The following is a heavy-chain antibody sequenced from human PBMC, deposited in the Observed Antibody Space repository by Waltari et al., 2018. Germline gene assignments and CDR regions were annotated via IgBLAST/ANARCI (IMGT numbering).Heavy chain of an antibody. CDR2: ISSSGSTI. J-gene: IGHJ4*02. V-gene: IGHV3-48*03. D-gene: IGHD3-10*01. CDR3: ARGTAWFGEWNFAY. CDR1: GFTFSSYG. Sequence: EVQLLESGGGLVQPGGSLRLSCAASGFTFSSYGMHCVHQAPGKGLVWVSYISSSGSTIYYADSVKGRFTISRDNAKNSLYLQMNSLRADDTAVYYCARGTAWFGEWNFAYWGQGTLVTVSS.